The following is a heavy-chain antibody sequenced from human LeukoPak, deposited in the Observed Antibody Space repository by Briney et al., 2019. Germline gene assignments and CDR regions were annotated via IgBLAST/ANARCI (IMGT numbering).Heavy chain of an antibody. CDR1: AYTFTGYY. CDR3: ARPISSSWFFWFDP. Sequence: GASVKVSCKASAYTFTGYYMHWVRQAPGQGLEWMGWINPNSGGTNYAQKFQGRVTMTRDTSISTAYMELSRLRSDDTAVYYCARPISSSWFFWFDPWGQGTLVTVSS. J-gene: IGHJ5*02. CDR2: INPNSGGT. D-gene: IGHD6-13*01. V-gene: IGHV1-2*02.